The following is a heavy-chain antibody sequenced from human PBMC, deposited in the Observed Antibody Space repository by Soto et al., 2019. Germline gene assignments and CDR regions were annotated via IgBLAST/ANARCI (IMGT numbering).Heavy chain of an antibody. D-gene: IGHD3-22*01. CDR1: GFTFDDYA. CDR2: ISWNSGSI. Sequence: GGSLRLSCAASGFTFDDYAMHWVRQAPGKGLEWVSGISWNSGSIGYADSVKGRFTISRDNAKNSLYLQMNSLRAEDTALYYCAKEQGDYYDSRRKRPPDYYGMDVWGQGTTVTVSS. V-gene: IGHV3-9*01. J-gene: IGHJ6*02. CDR3: AKEQGDYYDSRRKRPPDYYGMDV.